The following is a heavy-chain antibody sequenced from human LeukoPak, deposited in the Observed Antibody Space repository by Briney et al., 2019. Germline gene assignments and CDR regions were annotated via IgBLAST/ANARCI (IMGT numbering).Heavy chain of an antibody. CDR3: ARATSVGNWNYVMYDY. D-gene: IGHD1-7*01. CDR2: ISSSSSYI. CDR1: GFTFSSFT. Sequence: GGSLRLSCAASGFTFSSFTMTWVRQAPGKGLEWVSSISSSSSYIYYADSVKGRFTISRDNAKNSLYLQMNSLRAEDTAVYYCARATSVGNWNYVMYDYWGQGTLVTVSS. J-gene: IGHJ4*02. V-gene: IGHV3-21*01.